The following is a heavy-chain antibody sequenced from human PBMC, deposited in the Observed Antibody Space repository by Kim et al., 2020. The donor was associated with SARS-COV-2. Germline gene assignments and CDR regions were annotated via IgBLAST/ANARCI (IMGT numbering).Heavy chain of an antibody. CDR3: VRAVMARGADD. J-gene: IGHJ4*02. CDR1: GFNFGSHT. CDR2: FFRESGRT. D-gene: IGHD3-10*01. Sequence: GGSLRLSCVGSGFNFGSHTMHWVRQSPEKGLEWVSGFFRESGRTYHADSVKGRFTTSRDTAKNILYLQMKSLRPEDTAIYHCVRAVMARGADDLCQG. V-gene: IGHV3-9*01.